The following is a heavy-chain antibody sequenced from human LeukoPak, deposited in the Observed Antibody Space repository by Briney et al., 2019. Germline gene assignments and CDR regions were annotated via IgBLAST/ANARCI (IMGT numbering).Heavy chain of an antibody. CDR2: IIPILGIA. V-gene: IGHV1-69*04. CDR3: ARDGQDIVVVPAATAYYYYGMDV. D-gene: IGHD2-2*01. Sequence: RASVKVSCKASGGTFSSYAISWVRQAPGQGLEWMGRIIPILGIANYAQKFQGRVTITADKSTSTAYMELSSLRSEDTAVYYCARDGQDIVVVPAATAYYYYGMDVWGQGTTVTVSS. CDR1: GGTFSSYA. J-gene: IGHJ6*02.